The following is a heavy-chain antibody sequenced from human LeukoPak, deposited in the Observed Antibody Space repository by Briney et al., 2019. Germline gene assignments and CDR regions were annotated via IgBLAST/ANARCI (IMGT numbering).Heavy chain of an antibody. CDR1: GLTFSGYD. CDR2: MSYGGQNE. CDR3: AKEPNYYDSSGYDY. Sequence: AGGSLRLSCAASGLTFSGYDMHWVRQAPGKGPEWVAVMSYGGQNERYADSVKGRFTVSRDNPKNTLYLQMNSLRAEDTAVYYCAKEPNYYDSSGYDYWGQGTLVTVSS. J-gene: IGHJ4*02. V-gene: IGHV3-30*18. D-gene: IGHD3-22*01.